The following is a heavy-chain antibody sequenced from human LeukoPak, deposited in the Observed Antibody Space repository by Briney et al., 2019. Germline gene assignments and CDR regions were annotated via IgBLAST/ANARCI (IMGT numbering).Heavy chain of an antibody. CDR2: IIPIFGTA. J-gene: IGHJ3*02. CDR3: ARDRDGYNPEGAFDI. D-gene: IGHD5-24*01. Sequence: SVKVSCKASGGTFSSYAISWVRQAPGQGLEWMGGIIPIFGTANYAQKFQGRVTITTDESTSTAYMELSSLRSDDTAVYYCARDRDGYNPEGAFDIWGQGTMVTVSS. V-gene: IGHV1-69*05. CDR1: GGTFSSYA.